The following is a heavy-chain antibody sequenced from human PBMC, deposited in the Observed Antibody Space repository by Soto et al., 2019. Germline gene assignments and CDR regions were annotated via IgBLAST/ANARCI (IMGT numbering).Heavy chain of an antibody. J-gene: IGHJ5*02. V-gene: IGHV4-39*01. CDR1: GGSISSGSYY. CDR2: IFYSGNT. D-gene: IGHD2-15*01. Sequence: PSETLSLTCTVSGGSISSGSYYWGWVRQPPGKGLEWIGSIFYSGNTYYNPSLKSRVTIFVDTSKNQFSLNLSSVTAAGTAVYNCARAKGFCSGERCYVFPWFDPWGQGTLVPVSS. CDR3: ARAKGFCSGERCYVFPWFDP.